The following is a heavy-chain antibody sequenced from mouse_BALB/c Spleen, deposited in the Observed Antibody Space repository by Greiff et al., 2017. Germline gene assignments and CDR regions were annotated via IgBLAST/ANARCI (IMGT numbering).Heavy chain of an antibody. D-gene: IGHD2-4*01. Sequence: EVQGVESGPGLVKPSQSLSLTCTVTGYSITSDYAWNWIRQFPGNKLEWMGYISYSGSTSYNPSLKSRISITRDTSKNQFFLQLNSVTTEDTATYYCARYYYDYYYFDYWGQGTTLTVSS. CDR1: GYSITSDYA. CDR2: ISYSGST. J-gene: IGHJ2*01. CDR3: ARYYYDYYYFDY. V-gene: IGHV3-2*02.